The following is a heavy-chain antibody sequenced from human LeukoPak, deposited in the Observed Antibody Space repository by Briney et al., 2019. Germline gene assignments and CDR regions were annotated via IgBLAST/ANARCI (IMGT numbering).Heavy chain of an antibody. V-gene: IGHV3-48*04. CDR2: ISSSGSTI. Sequence: GGSLRLSCAASGFTFSSYSINWVRQAPGKGLEWVSYISSSGSTIYYADSVKGRFTISRNNAKNSLYLQMNSLRAEDTAVYYCASEVVTPYWGQGTLVTVSS. J-gene: IGHJ4*02. CDR3: ASEVVTPY. CDR1: GFTFSSYS. D-gene: IGHD4-23*01.